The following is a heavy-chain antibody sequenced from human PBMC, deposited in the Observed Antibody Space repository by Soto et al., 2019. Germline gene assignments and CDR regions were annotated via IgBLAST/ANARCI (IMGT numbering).Heavy chain of an antibody. D-gene: IGHD6-19*01. CDR1: GGSFSGYY. V-gene: IGHV4-34*01. CDR3: ARGPFRYSSGWYVGDYYYYGMDV. Sequence: ETLSLTCAVYGGSFSGYYWSWIRQPPGKGLEWIGEINHSGSTNYNPSLKSRVTISVDTSKNQFSLKLSSVTAADTAVYYCARGPFRYSSGWYVGDYYYYGMDVWGQGTTVTVSS. J-gene: IGHJ6*02. CDR2: INHSGST.